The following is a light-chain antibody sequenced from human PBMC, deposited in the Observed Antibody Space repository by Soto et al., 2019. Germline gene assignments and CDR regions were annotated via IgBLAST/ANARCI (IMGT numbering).Light chain of an antibody. CDR2: DAS. CDR1: QSVSAY. V-gene: IGKV3-11*01. Sequence: ETVLPQSPATLSLSLGERPNLSFRASQSVSAYLAWYQQKPGQAPRLLIYDASDRATGIPGRFSGSGSGTDFTLTISSLEPEDFATYYCQQSYYTPLTVGGGTKVDIK. CDR3: QQSYYTPLT. J-gene: IGKJ4*01.